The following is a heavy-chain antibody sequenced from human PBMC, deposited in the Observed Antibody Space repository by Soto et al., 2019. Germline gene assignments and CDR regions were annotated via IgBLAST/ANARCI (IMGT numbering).Heavy chain of an antibody. CDR3: ARVTRYCGSTTCPTPYYYGMDV. CDR1: GFTFSRYG. D-gene: IGHD2-2*01. CDR2: IWYDGSNK. J-gene: IGHJ6*02. Sequence: QVQLVESGGGVVQPRRSLRLSCAASGFTFSRYGMHWVRQAPGKGLEWVAVIWYDGSNKFYIDSVKGRFTISRDNSKNTLFLQMNSLRAEDTAVYYCARVTRYCGSTTCPTPYYYGMDVWGQGTSVTVSS. V-gene: IGHV3-33*01.